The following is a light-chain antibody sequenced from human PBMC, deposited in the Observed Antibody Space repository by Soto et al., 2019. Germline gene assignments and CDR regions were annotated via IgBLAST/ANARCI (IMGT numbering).Light chain of an antibody. CDR1: QNLHSF. CDR2: DGS. V-gene: IGKV3-11*01. Sequence: EIVLTQSPGTLSSSPGERATLSCRASQNLHSFLNWYQQRPGQAPRPLIYDGSKRAAGVPDRISGDGSGTDYTLTISSLEPEDFAVYYCQQRTRWPMTFGQGTRLEIK. J-gene: IGKJ5*01. CDR3: QQRTRWPMT.